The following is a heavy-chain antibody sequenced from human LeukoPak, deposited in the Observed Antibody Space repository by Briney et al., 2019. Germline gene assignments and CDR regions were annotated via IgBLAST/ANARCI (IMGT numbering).Heavy chain of an antibody. D-gene: IGHD5-18*01. CDR3: ARDRRIQLCPDY. V-gene: IGHV3-30*04. Sequence: GRSLRLSCAASGFTFSSYAMHWVRQAPGKGLKWVAVISYDGSNKYYADSVKGRFTISRDNSKNTLYLQMNSLRAEDTAVYYCARDRRIQLCPDYWGQGTLVTVSS. CDR1: GFTFSSYA. J-gene: IGHJ4*02. CDR2: ISYDGSNK.